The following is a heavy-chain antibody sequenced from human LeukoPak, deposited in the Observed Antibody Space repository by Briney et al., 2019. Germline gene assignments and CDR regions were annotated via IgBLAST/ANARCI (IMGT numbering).Heavy chain of an antibody. V-gene: IGHV4-59*01. D-gene: IGHD1-1*01. CDR1: GGSISSYY. CDR2: IYYSGST. Sequence: SETLSLTGTVSGGSISSYYWSWIRQPPGKGLEWIGYIYYSGSTNYNPFLKSRVTISVDTSKNQFSLKLSSVTAADTAVYYCARYTTGPYNWFDPWGQGTLVTVSS. J-gene: IGHJ5*02. CDR3: ARYTTGPYNWFDP.